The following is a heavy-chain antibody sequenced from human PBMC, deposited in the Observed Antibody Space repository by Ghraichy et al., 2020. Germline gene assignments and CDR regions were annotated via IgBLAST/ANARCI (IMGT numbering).Heavy chain of an antibody. V-gene: IGHV4-34*01. J-gene: IGHJ4*02. CDR2: INHSGST. Sequence: SQTLSLTCAVYGGSFSGYYWSWIRQPPGKGLEWIGEINHSGSTNYNPSLKSRVTISVDTSKNQFSLKLSSVTAADTAVYYCARGMTEDSSGYPYYFDYWGQGTLVTVSS. CDR1: GGSFSGYY. CDR3: ARGMTEDSSGYPYYFDY. D-gene: IGHD3-22*01.